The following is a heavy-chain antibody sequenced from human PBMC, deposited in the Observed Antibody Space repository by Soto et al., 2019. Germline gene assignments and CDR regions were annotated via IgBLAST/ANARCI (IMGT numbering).Heavy chain of an antibody. D-gene: IGHD6-25*01. CDR3: ARRGSGKLFEY. J-gene: IGHJ4*02. Sequence: QLQLQESGPGLVKPSETLSLTCTVSGDSISSSSYTWGWIRQPPGKGLEWIGTGYYTGSTYYNPSLKSRVTISVDTSKNQFSLKLSSVTAADTAVYYCARRGSGKLFEYWGQGTLVTVSS. CDR2: GYYTGST. CDR1: GDSISSSSYT. V-gene: IGHV4-39*01.